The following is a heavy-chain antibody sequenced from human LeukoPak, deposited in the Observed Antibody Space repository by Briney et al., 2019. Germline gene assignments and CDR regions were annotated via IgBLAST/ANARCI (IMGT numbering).Heavy chain of an antibody. J-gene: IGHJ4*02. CDR2: FSYNGNT. D-gene: IGHD2-15*01. Sequence: SETLSLTCTVTGGSTSSNNYYWGWIRRFPGEGLQWIGSFSYNGNTYYNPSLKSRGAISVDTSKNQFSLKMSSVTAADTAVYYCARHRPLVVAATLGDFDNWGQGTLVTVSS. CDR3: ARHRPLVVAATLGDFDN. V-gene: IGHV4-39*01. CDR1: GGSTSSNNYY.